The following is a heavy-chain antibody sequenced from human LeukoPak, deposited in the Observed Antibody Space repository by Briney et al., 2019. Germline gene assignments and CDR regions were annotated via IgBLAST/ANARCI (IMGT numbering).Heavy chain of an antibody. D-gene: IGHD7-27*01. CDR3: AKSRSGSANWALRIFDN. V-gene: IGHV3-23*01. CDR1: GFSFGSEA. J-gene: IGHJ4*02. CDR2: ISPGGGTT. Sequence: GGSLRLSCVVSGFSFGSEAMSWVRQAPGRGLEWVSSISPGGGTTYYADSVKGRFTISRGNSENTLYVEMNSLRAEDTAIYYCAKSRSGSANWALRIFDNWGQGTLVSVSP.